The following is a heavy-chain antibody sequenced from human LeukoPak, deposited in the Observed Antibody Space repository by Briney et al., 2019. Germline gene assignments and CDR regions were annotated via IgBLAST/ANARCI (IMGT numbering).Heavy chain of an antibody. D-gene: IGHD1-26*01. Sequence: GGSLRLSCAASGFTFSTFGIHWVRQAPGKGLEWVAFIRYDGSNKYYADSVRGRVTISRDNSKNTPYLQMNSLRAEDTAVYYCAKGPWELLAGTLYWGQGTLVTVSS. V-gene: IGHV3-30*02. CDR1: GFTFSTFG. CDR3: AKGPWELLAGTLY. CDR2: IRYDGSNK. J-gene: IGHJ4*02.